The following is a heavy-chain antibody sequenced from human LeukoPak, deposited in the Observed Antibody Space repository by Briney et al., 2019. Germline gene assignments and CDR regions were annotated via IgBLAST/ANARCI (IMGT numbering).Heavy chain of an antibody. J-gene: IGHJ3*02. CDR2: ISSSGSTI. CDR3: ARALLSYYSGWGLPVAFDI. D-gene: IGHD1-26*01. CDR1: GFTFSSYE. V-gene: IGHV3-48*03. Sequence: GGSLRLSCAASGFTFSSYEMNWVRQAPGKGLEWVSYISSSGSTIYYADSVKGRFTISRDNPKNSLYLQMNSLRAEDTAVYYCARALLSYYSGWGLPVAFDIWGQGTMVTVSS.